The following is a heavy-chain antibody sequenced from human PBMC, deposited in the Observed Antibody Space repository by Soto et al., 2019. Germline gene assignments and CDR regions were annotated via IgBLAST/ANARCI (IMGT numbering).Heavy chain of an antibody. Sequence: ASVKVSCKASGYTFTSYAMHWVRQAPGQRLEWMGLINASGGSTSYAQKFQGRVTMTRDTSTSTVYMELSSLRSEDTAVYYCARARNYGGNSSFNDYWGQGTLVTVSS. D-gene: IGHD4-17*01. J-gene: IGHJ4*02. CDR1: GYTFTSYA. CDR3: ARARNYGGNSSFNDY. CDR2: INASGGST. V-gene: IGHV1-46*01.